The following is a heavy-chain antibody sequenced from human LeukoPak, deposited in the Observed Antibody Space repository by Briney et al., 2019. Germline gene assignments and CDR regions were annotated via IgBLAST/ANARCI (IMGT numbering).Heavy chain of an antibody. V-gene: IGHV1-69*13. CDR1: GGTFSSYA. J-gene: IGHJ4*02. Sequence: SVKVSCKASGGTFSSYAISWVRQAPGQGLEWMGGIIPIFGTANYAQKFRGRVTITADESTSTAYMELSSLRSEDTAVYYCARDRVNSGYDSTGFDYWGQGTLVTVSS. CDR3: ARDRVNSGYDSTGFDY. CDR2: IIPIFGTA. D-gene: IGHD5-12*01.